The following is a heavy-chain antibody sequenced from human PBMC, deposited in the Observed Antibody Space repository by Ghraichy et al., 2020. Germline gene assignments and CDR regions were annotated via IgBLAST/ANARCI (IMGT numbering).Heavy chain of an antibody. CDR2: IRFDGSQN. V-gene: IGHV3-30*02. D-gene: IGHD1-26*01. CDR3: AKLRKGTTIGRDY. Sequence: GGSLRLTCSVSGFVFSSYGMHWVRQAPGKGLEWVAFIRFDGSQNYYADSVKGRFTISRDNSKNTLFLQMKSLRPEDTAMYYCAKLRKGTTIGRDYWGQGTLVTVSS. J-gene: IGHJ4*02. CDR1: GFVFSSYG.